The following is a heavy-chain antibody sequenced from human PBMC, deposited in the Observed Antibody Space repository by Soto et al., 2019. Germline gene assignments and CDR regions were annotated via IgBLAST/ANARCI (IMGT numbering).Heavy chain of an antibody. Sequence: EVQLVESGGGLVKPGGSLRLSCAASAFSSTNAWMTWVRQAPGKGLEWIGRIKSKNDGGTTDYAAPGKGRFAISRDDSKNTLYLQMNSLKADDTAVYYCTNGSGPGACSGMNVWGQGTTVIVSS. V-gene: IGHV3-15*01. CDR2: IKSKNDGGTT. CDR3: TNGSGPGACSGMNV. J-gene: IGHJ6*02. CDR1: AFSSTNAW. D-gene: IGHD3-10*01.